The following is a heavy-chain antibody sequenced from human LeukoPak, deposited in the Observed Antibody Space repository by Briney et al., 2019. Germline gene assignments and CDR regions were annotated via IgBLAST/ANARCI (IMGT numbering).Heavy chain of an antibody. CDR2: IKNKTNSYTT. V-gene: IGHV3-72*01. CDR3: ADLGTPY. Sequence: GGSLRLSCAASGFTFSDHNMDWVRQAPGKGLEWVGRIKNKTNSYTTRYAASVQGKFTIPRGDLKNSLYLQMNSLKTEGTAVYYCADLGTPYWGQGTLVTVSS. CDR1: GFTFSDHN. J-gene: IGHJ4*02.